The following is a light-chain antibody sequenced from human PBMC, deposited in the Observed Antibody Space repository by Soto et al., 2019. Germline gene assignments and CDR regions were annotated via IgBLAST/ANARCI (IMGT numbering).Light chain of an antibody. J-gene: IGLJ1*01. Sequence: QSVLTQAPSASGTPGQRVTISCSGSSSNVGSLSVDWYQHLPGTAPKLLIHSNYQRPSGVPDRCSGSKSGTSASLAINGLQSEDEADYYCAAWDGSLNGLYVFGTGTKVTVL. CDR3: AAWDGSLNGLYV. CDR1: SSNVGSLS. CDR2: SNY. V-gene: IGLV1-44*01.